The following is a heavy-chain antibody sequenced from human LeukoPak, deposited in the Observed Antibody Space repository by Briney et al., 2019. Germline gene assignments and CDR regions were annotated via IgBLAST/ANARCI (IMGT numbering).Heavy chain of an antibody. CDR3: AKPLSLYGDYGLDYYYGMDV. D-gene: IGHD4-17*01. CDR1: GFTFSSYG. Sequence: GGSLRLSCAASGFTFSSYGMHWVRQAPGKGLEWVAVIWYGGSNKYYADSVKGRFTISRDNSKNTLYLQMNSLRAEDTAVYYCAKPLSLYGDYGLDYYYGMDVWGQGTTVTVSS. J-gene: IGHJ6*02. CDR2: IWYGGSNK. V-gene: IGHV3-30*02.